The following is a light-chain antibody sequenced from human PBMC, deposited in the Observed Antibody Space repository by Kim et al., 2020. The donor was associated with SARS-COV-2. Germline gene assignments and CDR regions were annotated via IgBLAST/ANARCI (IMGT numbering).Light chain of an antibody. CDR3: QQYNDLPPRYT. CDR2: AAS. J-gene: IGKJ2*01. V-gene: IGKV3-15*01. CDR1: QSVRTN. Sequence: EIVMTQSPATLSVSPGERATLSCRAGQSVRTNLAWFQQKPGQAPRLLIYAASTRATGVPGRFSGSGSGTEFTLTISNLQSEDFAIYYCQQYNDLPPRYTFGQGTKLEI.